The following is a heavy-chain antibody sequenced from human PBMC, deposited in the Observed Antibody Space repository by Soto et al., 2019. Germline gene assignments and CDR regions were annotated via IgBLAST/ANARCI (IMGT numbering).Heavy chain of an antibody. CDR3: AKQQGPGTPYYYAMDV. CDR2: IKSKTDGGTT. D-gene: IGHD1-1*01. CDR1: GFTFSNAW. Sequence: GGSLRLSCAASGFTFSNAWMNWVRQAPGKGLEWVGRIKSKTDGGTTDYAAPVKGRFTISRDDSRNTLYLQMNYLSAEDTAVYYCAKQQGPGTPYYYAMDVWGQGTTVTVSS. J-gene: IGHJ6*02. V-gene: IGHV3-15*07.